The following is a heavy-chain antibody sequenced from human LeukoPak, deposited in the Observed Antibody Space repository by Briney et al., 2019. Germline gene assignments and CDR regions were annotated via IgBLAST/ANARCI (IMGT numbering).Heavy chain of an antibody. Sequence: PSETLSLACTVSGGSISSSSYYWGWIRQPPGKGLEWIGSIYYSGSTYYNPSLKSRVTRSVDTSKNQFSLKLSSVTAADTAAYYCARDGKILWFGESINWFDPWGQGTLVTVSS. D-gene: IGHD3-10*01. CDR1: GGSISSSSYY. V-gene: IGHV4-39*07. J-gene: IGHJ5*02. CDR2: IYYSGST. CDR3: ARDGKILWFGESINWFDP.